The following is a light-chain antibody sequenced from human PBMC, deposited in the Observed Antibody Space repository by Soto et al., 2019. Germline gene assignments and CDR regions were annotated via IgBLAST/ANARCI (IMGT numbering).Light chain of an antibody. Sequence: QSVLTQPPSASGSPGQSVTISCTGTSSDVGGYNFVSWYQQHPGKAPKLIIYEVNKRPSGVPDRFSGSKSGNTASLTVSGLQAEDEADYYCSSYAGSNMGVFGTGTKLTVL. CDR1: SSDVGGYNF. CDR2: EVN. CDR3: SSYAGSNMGV. J-gene: IGLJ1*01. V-gene: IGLV2-8*01.